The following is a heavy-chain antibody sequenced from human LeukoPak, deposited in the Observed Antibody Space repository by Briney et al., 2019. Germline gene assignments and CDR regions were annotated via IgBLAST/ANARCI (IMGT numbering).Heavy chain of an antibody. D-gene: IGHD6-6*01. CDR2: IRSKAYGGTT. V-gene: IGHV3-49*03. J-gene: IGHJ6*03. CDR3: TRAARPNYMDV. Sequence: PGGSLRLSCTASGFTFCDYAMSWFRQAPGKGLEWVGFIRSKAYGGTTEYAASVKGRFTISRDDSKSIAYLQMNSLKTEDTAVYYCTRAARPNYMDVWGKGTTVTVSS. CDR1: GFTFCDYA.